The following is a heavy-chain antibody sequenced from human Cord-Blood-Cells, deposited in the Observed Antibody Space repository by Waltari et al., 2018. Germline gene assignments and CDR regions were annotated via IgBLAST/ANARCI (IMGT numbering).Heavy chain of an antibody. D-gene: IGHD3-9*01. CDR2: IYPGDSDT. CDR1: VYSFTSYW. Sequence: EVQLVQSGAEVKKPGESLKISCKGSVYSFTSYWIGWVRLMPGKGLEWMGIIYPGDSDTRYSPSFQGQVTISADKSISTAYLQWSSLKASDTAMYYCARQRGYYDILTGYYAFDIWGQGTMVTVSS. J-gene: IGHJ3*02. CDR3: ARQRGYYDILTGYYAFDI. V-gene: IGHV5-51*01.